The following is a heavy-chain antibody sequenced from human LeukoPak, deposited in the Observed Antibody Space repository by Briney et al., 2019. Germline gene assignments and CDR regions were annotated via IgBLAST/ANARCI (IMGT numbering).Heavy chain of an antibody. CDR2: ISSSSSYI. V-gene: IGHV3-21*01. Sequence: PGGSLRLSCAASGFIFSSYSMNCVRQAPGKGLEWVSSISSSSSYIYYADSVEGRFTISRDNAKNSLYLQMNSLRAEDTAVYYCARDAGSGDDAFDIWGQGTMVTVSS. D-gene: IGHD2-15*01. J-gene: IGHJ3*02. CDR3: ARDAGSGDDAFDI. CDR1: GFIFSSYS.